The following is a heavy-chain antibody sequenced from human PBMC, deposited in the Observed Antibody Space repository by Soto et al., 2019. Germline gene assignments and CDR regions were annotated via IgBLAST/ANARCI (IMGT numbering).Heavy chain of an antibody. J-gene: IGHJ4*02. D-gene: IGHD6-19*01. V-gene: IGHV3-7*05. CDR2: IKQDGSEQ. CDR3: ARQLVRFEN. CDR1: GFTFSSDW. Sequence: GGSLRLSCAASGFTFSSDWMSWVRQAPGKGLEWVANIKQDGSEQYYVDSVKGRFTISRDNAKNSLYLQMNSLGADDTAVYYCARQLVRFENWGQGTLVTVSS.